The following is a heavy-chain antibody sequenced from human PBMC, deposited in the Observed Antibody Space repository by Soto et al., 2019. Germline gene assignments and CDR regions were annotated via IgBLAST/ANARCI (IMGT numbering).Heavy chain of an antibody. CDR1: GFTFRSYA. V-gene: IGHV3-23*01. D-gene: IGHD3-3*01. CDR2: ISDSGADT. J-gene: IGHJ4*02. Sequence: EVQLLESGGGLVQPGGSLRLSCTASGFTFRSYAMTWVRQAPGKGLEWVSTISDSGADTYYADSVKGLFTISRHNFENTLYRQVTSLRAEYTSVYYCARPAGRAIFGVRVYWGQGTLVTVSS. CDR3: ARPAGRAIFGVRVY.